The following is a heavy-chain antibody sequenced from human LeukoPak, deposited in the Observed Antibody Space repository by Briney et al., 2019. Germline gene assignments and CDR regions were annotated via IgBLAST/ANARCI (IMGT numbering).Heavy chain of an antibody. Sequence: GGSLRLSCAVSGFTFSNYWMSWVRQAPGRGLEWVANIQQDGSEKYYVDSVKGRFTISRDNAKNSLYLQVNSLSAEDTAVYYCARENYGGTFDYWGQGTLVTVSS. CDR1: GFTFSNYW. CDR3: ARENYGGTFDY. CDR2: IQQDGSEK. D-gene: IGHD4-23*01. J-gene: IGHJ4*02. V-gene: IGHV3-7*05.